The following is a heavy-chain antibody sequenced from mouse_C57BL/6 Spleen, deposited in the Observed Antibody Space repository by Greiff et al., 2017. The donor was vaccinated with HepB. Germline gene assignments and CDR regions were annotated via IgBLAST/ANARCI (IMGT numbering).Heavy chain of an antibody. CDR2: IYPGDGDT. J-gene: IGHJ2*01. V-gene: IGHV1-82*01. D-gene: IGHD3-2*02. CDR3: ASAAQATFDY. Sequence: QVQLKESGPELVKPGASVKISCKASGYAFSSSWMHWVKQRPGKGLEWIGRIYPGDGDTNYNGKFKGKATLTADKSSSTAYMQLSSLTSEDSAVSFCASAAQATFDYWGKGTTLTVSS. CDR1: GYAFSSSW.